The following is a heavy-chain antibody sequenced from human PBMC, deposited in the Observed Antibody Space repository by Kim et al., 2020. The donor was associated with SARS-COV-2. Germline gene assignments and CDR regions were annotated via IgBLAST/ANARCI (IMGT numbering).Heavy chain of an antibody. J-gene: IGHJ4*02. CDR3: ANFES. Sequence: SDGSNKYYADAVKGRFTNSSDNSKNMLYMQMNSLRAEETAVEYCANFESWGQGTLVTVSS. CDR2: SDGSNK. V-gene: IGHV3-33*06.